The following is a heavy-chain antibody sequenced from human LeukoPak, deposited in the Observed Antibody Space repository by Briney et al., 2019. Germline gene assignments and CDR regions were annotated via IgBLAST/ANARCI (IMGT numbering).Heavy chain of an antibody. CDR2: MNQDGSEK. V-gene: IGHV3-7*01. CDR1: GFTFRTYW. CDR3: ANGNYFDY. D-gene: IGHD1-26*01. J-gene: IGHJ4*02. Sequence: GGSLRLSCAASGFTFRTYWMSWVRQAPGKGLGWVANMNQDGSEKYYVDSVKGRFTISRDNAKNSLYLQMNSLKAEDTAVYYCANGNYFDYWGQGTLVAVSS.